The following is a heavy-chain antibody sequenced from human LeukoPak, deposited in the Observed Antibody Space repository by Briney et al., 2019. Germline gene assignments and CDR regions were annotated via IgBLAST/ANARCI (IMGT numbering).Heavy chain of an antibody. J-gene: IGHJ6*01. V-gene: IGHV3-33*01. CDR2: TWYDGRNN. CDR3: AREVAPLYFHYGMDA. Sequence: GGSLRLSCAASGFTFSSYGMHWVRQAPGKGLGWVAVTWYDGRNNYYAASVKGRFTISRDDSKTTVYLLMNSLRAEDTAVYYCAREVAPLYFHYGMDAWGEGTTVTVSS. CDR1: GFTFSSYG. D-gene: IGHD2-21*01.